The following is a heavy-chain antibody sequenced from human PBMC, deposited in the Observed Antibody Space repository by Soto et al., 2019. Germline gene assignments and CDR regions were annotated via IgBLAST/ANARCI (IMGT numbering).Heavy chain of an antibody. D-gene: IGHD6-13*01. V-gene: IGHV5-51*01. CDR3: ARVGSTLAAGTPDY. CDR2: IYPGDSHT. CDR1: GYSFTSYW. Sequence: RESLKISCKRSGYSFTSYWIGWVRQMPGKGQEWLGIIYPGDSHTRYSPSFQSQVTISADKSISTAYLQWNSLRAEDTAIYYCARVGSTLAAGTPDYWGQGTLVTVSS. J-gene: IGHJ4*02.